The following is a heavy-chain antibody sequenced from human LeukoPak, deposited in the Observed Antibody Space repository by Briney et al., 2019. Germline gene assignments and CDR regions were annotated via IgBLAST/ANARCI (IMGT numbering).Heavy chain of an antibody. J-gene: IGHJ3*01. CDR1: GFTFSGFW. D-gene: IGHD6-6*01. CDR3: ARSSYSSSSSV. CDR2: INSDGSEG. Sequence: GGSLRLSCEVSGFTFSGFWMSWAGQAQGKGGEWVASINSDGSEGYYADVVKGRFTISRDNAKNSLYLQINSLRAEDTAVYYCARSSYSSSSSVWGQGTMVTVSS. V-gene: IGHV3-7*03.